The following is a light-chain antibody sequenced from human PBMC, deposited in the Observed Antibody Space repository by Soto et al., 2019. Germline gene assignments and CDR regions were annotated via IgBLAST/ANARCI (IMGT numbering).Light chain of an antibody. CDR1: TSD. CDR3: QSFVTTMSALYV. V-gene: IGLV1-40*01. CDR2: CNN. J-gene: IGLJ1*01. Sequence: QSVLTQPPSVSGAPGQRVTISCIGATSDVHWYQHLPGTAPKHLIYCNNNGPSGVLDRFSGSKSGTSASLAITGVQAEDDADYYFQSFVTTMSALYVFGTGTKLTVL.